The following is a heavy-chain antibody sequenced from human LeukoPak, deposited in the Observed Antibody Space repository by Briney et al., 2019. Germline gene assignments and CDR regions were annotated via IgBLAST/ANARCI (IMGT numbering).Heavy chain of an antibody. J-gene: IGHJ4*02. CDR1: GFIFSSYA. V-gene: IGHV3-23*02. CDR2: LRGDGET. Sequence: GGSLRLSCAASGFIFSSYAMSWVRQAPARGLEWVSSLRGDGETFYGDSVRGRFSLSRDESRNTVYLHLNNLRVEDTAIYYCVKASWVSTADAVLWGEGTVVTVS. D-gene: IGHD3-16*01. CDR3: VKASWVSTADAVL.